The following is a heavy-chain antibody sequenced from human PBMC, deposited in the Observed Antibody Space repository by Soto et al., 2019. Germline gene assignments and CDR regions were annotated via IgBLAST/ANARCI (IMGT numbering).Heavy chain of an antibody. CDR1: GFTFMSYS. J-gene: IGHJ4*02. D-gene: IGHD6-19*01. V-gene: IGHV3-48*02. CDR3: AKDLSVAVAGAL. Sequence: EVQLVESGGDLVQPGGSLRLSCVVSGFTFMSYSMNWVRQAPGKGLEWISCIDSGSRTMDYAESVKGRFTISRDNAKNTLYLQMNSLRDEDTAVYYCAKDLSVAVAGALWGQVTLVTVSS. CDR2: IDSGSRTM.